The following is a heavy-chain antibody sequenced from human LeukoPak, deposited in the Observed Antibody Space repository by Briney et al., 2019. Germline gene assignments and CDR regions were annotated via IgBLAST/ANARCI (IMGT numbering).Heavy chain of an antibody. CDR3: ARGNSYGSPYGMAV. D-gene: IGHD5-18*01. J-gene: IGHJ6*02. CDR2: MNGNTGNT. CDR1: GYTFSSYD. Sequence: ASVKVPCKASGYTFSSYDVNWVRQATGQGPEWMGWMNGNTGNTGYAQKFQGRVTMTTDTSISTAYMELSSLSSDDTAIYYCARGNSYGSPYGMAVWGQGTTVTVPS. V-gene: IGHV1-8*01.